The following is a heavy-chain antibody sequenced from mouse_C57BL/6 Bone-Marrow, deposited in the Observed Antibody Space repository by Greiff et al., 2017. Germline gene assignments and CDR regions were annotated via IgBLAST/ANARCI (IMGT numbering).Heavy chain of an antibody. V-gene: IGHV5-6*01. Sequence: EVKLMESGGDLVKPGGSLKLSCAASGFTFSSYGMSWVRQTPDKRLEWVATISSGGSYTYYPDSVKGRFTISRDNAKNTLYLQMSSLKSEDTAMYYCARGDDGYSWYFDVWSTGTTVTVSS. CDR3: ARGDDGYSWYFDV. CDR2: ISSGGSYT. D-gene: IGHD2-3*01. J-gene: IGHJ1*03. CDR1: GFTFSSYG.